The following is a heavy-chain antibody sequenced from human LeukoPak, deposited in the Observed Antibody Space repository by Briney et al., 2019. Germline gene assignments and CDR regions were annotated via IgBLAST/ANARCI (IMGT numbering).Heavy chain of an antibody. CDR3: ARTVAYSSGWYRYFDY. J-gene: IGHJ4*02. D-gene: IGHD6-19*01. Sequence: SGPTLVKPTQTLTLTCTFSGFSLSTSGMCVSWIRQPPGKALEWLPRIHLDDDKYYSTSLKTRLPISKDTSKNQVVLTMTNMDPVDTATYYCARTVAYSSGWYRYFDYWGQGTLVTVSS. V-gene: IGHV2-70*11. CDR1: GFSLSTSGMC. CDR2: IHLDDDK.